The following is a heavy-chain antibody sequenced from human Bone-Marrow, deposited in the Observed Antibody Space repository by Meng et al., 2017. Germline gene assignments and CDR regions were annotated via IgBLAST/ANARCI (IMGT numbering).Heavy chain of an antibody. CDR3: ARDQRELLWFGELSPLSH. CDR1: GGAFSSYA. V-gene: IGHV1-69*06. Sequence: QGRAVRSGGEVKKPGSSVKVSFKASGGAFSSYAISWGRQAPGKGIEWMGGIIPIFGTANYAQKFQGRVTITADKSTSTAYMELSSLRSEDTAVYYCARDQRELLWFGELSPLSHWGQRTLVTVSS. J-gene: IGHJ4*02. D-gene: IGHD3-10*01. CDR2: IIPIFGTA.